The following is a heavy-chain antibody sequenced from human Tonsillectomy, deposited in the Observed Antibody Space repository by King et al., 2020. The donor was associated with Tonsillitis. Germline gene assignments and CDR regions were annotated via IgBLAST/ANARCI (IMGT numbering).Heavy chain of an antibody. J-gene: IGHJ6*03. CDR1: GASIISSSYY. Sequence: QLQESGPGLVKPSETLSLTCTISGASIISSSYYWGWIRQPPGKGLEWIGSIYYSGSTYYNPSLKSRVTISGDTPKNQGSLKLTSVTAADTAVYYCARRGSGRYYYYIDVWGKGTTVTVSS. CDR3: ARRGSGRYYYYIDV. D-gene: IGHD3-10*01. CDR2: IYYSGST. V-gene: IGHV4-39*01.